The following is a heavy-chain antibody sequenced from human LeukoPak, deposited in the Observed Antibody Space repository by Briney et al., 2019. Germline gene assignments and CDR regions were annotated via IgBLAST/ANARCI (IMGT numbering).Heavy chain of an antibody. D-gene: IGHD2-15*01. CDR3: AKVVVVAASFDY. V-gene: IGHV3-23*01. CDR1: GFTFSSFP. Sequence: GGSLRLSCAASGFTFSSFPMSWVRQAPGKGLEWVSAISGSGGNTYYADSVKGRFTISRDNSKNTLYLQMNSLRAEDTAVYYCAKVVVVAASFDYWGQGTLVTVSS. J-gene: IGHJ4*02. CDR2: ISGSGGNT.